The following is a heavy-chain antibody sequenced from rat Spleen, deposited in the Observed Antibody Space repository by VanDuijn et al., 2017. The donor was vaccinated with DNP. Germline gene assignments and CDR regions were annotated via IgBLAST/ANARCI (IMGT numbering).Heavy chain of an antibody. Sequence: EVQLVESGGGLVQPGGSVKLSCAASGFIFSNHYMAWVRQAPTKGLEWVASMSTGGGNIYYRDSVKGRFTISRDNAKSTLYLQMDSLRSEETATYYCARGLGARFDYWGQGVMVTVSS. V-gene: IGHV5S11*01. D-gene: IGHD5-1*01. CDR3: ARGLGARFDY. CDR2: MSTGGGNI. CDR1: GFIFSNHY. J-gene: IGHJ2*01.